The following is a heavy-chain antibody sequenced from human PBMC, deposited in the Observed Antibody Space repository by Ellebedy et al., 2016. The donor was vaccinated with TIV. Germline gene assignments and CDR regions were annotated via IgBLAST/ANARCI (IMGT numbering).Heavy chain of an antibody. Sequence: GGSLRLSXAASGLTFREYGLTWVRQAPGKGLEWVSSISGSSGDTYYADSVKGRFTISRDNSKSTLFLQMNSLTADDTAVNYCAKFLRGHGSGRPFSYYAMDVWGQGTAVTVSS. D-gene: IGHD3-10*01. J-gene: IGHJ6*02. CDR3: AKFLRGHGSGRPFSYYAMDV. V-gene: IGHV3-23*01. CDR2: ISGSSGDT. CDR1: GLTFREYG.